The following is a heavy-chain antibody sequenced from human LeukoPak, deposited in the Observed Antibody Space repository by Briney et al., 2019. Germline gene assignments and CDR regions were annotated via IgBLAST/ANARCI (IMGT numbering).Heavy chain of an antibody. J-gene: IGHJ4*02. CDR3: AKDRTPFGVVYYFDY. CDR2: ISGTVGST. Sequence: GGFLRLSCAASGFTFSHYAMSWVRQPPGKGLEWVSGISGTVGSTYYADSVKGRFTISRDNSKNTLYLQMNSLRAEDTAVYYCAKDRTPFGVVYYFDYWGQGTLVTVSS. D-gene: IGHD3-3*01. CDR1: GFTFSHYA. V-gene: IGHV3-23*01.